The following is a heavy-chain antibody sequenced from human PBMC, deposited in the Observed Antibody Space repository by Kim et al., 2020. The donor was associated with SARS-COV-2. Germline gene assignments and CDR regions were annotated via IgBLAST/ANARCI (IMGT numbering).Heavy chain of an antibody. CDR2: IYSGGST. CDR1: GFIVNSKY. J-gene: IGHJ6*02. CDR3: VREFNRWVYYDSSGLGMDV. Sequence: GGSLRLSCVASGFIVNSKYMSWVRQAPGKGLEWVSVIYSGGSTYYADSVKGRFSISRDNSKNTLYLQMDSLRAEDTAMYYCVREFNRWVYYDSSGLGMDVWGQGTTVTVSS. D-gene: IGHD3-22*01. V-gene: IGHV3-53*01.